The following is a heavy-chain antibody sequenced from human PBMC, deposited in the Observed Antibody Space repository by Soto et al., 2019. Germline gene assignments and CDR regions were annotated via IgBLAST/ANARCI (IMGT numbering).Heavy chain of an antibody. CDR1: SVSNAW. Sequence: SVSNAWMNWVRPAPGKGLEWVGRIKSKTDGGTTDYAAPVKGRFTISRDDSKNTLYLQMNSLKTEDTAVYYCTTDRNLLDYGDYYNWFDPWGQGTLVTVSS. J-gene: IGHJ5*02. D-gene: IGHD4-17*01. CDR3: TTDRNLLDYGDYYNWFDP. CDR2: IKSKTDGGTT. V-gene: IGHV3-15*07.